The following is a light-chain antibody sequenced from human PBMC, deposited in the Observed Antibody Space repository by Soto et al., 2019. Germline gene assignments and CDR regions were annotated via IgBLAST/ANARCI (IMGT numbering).Light chain of an antibody. CDR3: QQYGSSVT. CDR2: DAS. CDR1: QSVRSRY. J-gene: IGKJ4*01. V-gene: IGKV3-20*01. Sequence: DIVLTQSPGTLSLSPGERATLSCRASQSVRSRYLAWYQQKAGQAPRLLIYDASSRATGIPDRFSGSGSGTDFTLTISRLEPEDFAVYYCQQYGSSVTFGGGTKVEIK.